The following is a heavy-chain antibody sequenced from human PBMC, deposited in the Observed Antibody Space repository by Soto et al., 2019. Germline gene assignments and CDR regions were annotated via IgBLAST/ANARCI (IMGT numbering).Heavy chain of an antibody. D-gene: IGHD3-22*01. CDR2: ISWDGGST. CDR3: AKDSSGYTDYYYYGMDV. J-gene: IGHJ6*02. CDR1: GFTFDDYT. Sequence: HPGGSLRLSCAASGFTFDDYTMHWVRQAPGKGLEWVSLISWDGGSTYYADSVKGRFTISRDNSKNSLYLQMNSLRTEDTALYYCAKDSSGYTDYYYYGMDVWGQGTTVTVSS. V-gene: IGHV3-43*01.